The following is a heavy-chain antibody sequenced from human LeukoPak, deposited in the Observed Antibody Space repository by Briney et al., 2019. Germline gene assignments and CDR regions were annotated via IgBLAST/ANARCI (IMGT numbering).Heavy chain of an antibody. Sequence: SETLSLTCTVSGRSISSSSYYWGWIRQPPGKGLEWIGSIYYSGSTYYNPSLKSRVTISVDTSKNQFSLKLSSVTAADTAVYYCARGSYDFWSGYSTLDYWGQGTLVTVSS. V-gene: IGHV4-39*07. CDR2: IYYSGST. CDR3: ARGSYDFWSGYSTLDY. D-gene: IGHD3-3*01. J-gene: IGHJ4*02. CDR1: GRSISSSSYY.